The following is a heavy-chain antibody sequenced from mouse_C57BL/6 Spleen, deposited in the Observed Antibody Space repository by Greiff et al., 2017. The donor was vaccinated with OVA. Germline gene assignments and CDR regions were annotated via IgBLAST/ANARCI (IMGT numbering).Heavy chain of an antibody. D-gene: IGHD4-1*01. V-gene: IGHV5-17*01. CDR2: ISSGSSTI. Sequence: EVQRVESGGGLVKPGGSLKLSCAASGFTFSDYGMHWVRPAPEKGLEWVAYISSGSSTIYYADTVKGRFTISRDNAKNTLFLQMTSLRSEDTAMYYCARRLGEAWFAYWGQGTLVTVSA. J-gene: IGHJ3*01. CDR1: GFTFSDYG. CDR3: ARRLGEAWFAY.